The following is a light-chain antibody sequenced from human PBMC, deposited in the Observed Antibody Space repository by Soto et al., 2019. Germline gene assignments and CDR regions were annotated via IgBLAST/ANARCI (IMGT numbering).Light chain of an antibody. Sequence: EIVLTQSPCTLSLSPGERATLSCRASQTVIRNYLAWHQQKPGQTPRLLVYGASSRATGIPDRFSGSGSGTDFTLTISSLEPEDFAVYYCQQRSNWPPITFGQGTRLEIK. CDR2: GAS. J-gene: IGKJ5*01. V-gene: IGKV3D-20*02. CDR1: QTVIRNY. CDR3: QQRSNWPPIT.